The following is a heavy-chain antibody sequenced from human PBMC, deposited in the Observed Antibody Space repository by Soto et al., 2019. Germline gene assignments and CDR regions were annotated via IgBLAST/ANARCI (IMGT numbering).Heavy chain of an antibody. V-gene: IGHV3-23*01. CDR1: GVTFSNYA. J-gene: IGHJ4*02. CDR3: AKQRADYGSGADTFYFDS. Sequence: GGSLRLSCTVSGVTFSNYAMNWVRQAPGKGLEWVSSLSGSGGTTYYADSVKGRFIISRDNSKNTLYLLMNSLRAEDTALYYCAKQRADYGSGADTFYFDSWGQGALVTVSA. CDR2: LSGSGGTT. D-gene: IGHD3-10*01.